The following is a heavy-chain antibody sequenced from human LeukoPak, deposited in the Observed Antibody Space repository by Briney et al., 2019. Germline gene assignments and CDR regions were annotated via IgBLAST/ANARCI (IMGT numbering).Heavy chain of an antibody. CDR3: ARGVSIPTTPKFDY. CDR1: GASISGSDYN. Sequence: SETLSLTCNVSGASISGSDYNWSWLRQPPGKGLEWIASIFYSGTIYNNPSLKSRTLISVDTSKNQFSLRLTSVTAADTAVYYCARGVSIPTTPKFDYWGQGTLVTVSS. CDR2: IFYSGTI. D-gene: IGHD2-15*01. V-gene: IGHV4-30-4*01. J-gene: IGHJ4*02.